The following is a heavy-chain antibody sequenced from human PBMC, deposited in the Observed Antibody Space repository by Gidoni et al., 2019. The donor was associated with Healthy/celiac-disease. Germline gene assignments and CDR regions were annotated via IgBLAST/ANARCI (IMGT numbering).Heavy chain of an antibody. CDR1: GYTFTSYA. CDR3: ASDLANLWFGELLN. V-gene: IGHV1-3*01. CDR2: IHAGNGNT. Sequence: QVQLVQSGAEVKKPGASVNVSCKASGYTFTSYAMHWVRQASGQRLEWMGWIHAGNGNTKYSQKFQGRVNITRDTSASTAYMELSSLRSEDTAVYYCASDLANLWFGELLNWGQGTLVTVSS. D-gene: IGHD3-10*01. J-gene: IGHJ4*02.